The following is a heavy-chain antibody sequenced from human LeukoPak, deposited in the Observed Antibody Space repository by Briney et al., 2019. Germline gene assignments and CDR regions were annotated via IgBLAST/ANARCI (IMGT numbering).Heavy chain of an antibody. D-gene: IGHD6-13*01. CDR3: ARGMRGSDSSFDF. CDR2: IYDSGST. V-gene: IGHV4-39*07. CDR1: GDSSDNNGFY. J-gene: IGHJ4*02. Sequence: SETLSHTCTVSGDSSDNNGFYWGWVRQPPGKGLEWIGNIYDSGSTYYNPSLKSRVTTSVDTSKNQFSLKLSSVTAADTAVYYCARGMRGSDSSFDFWGQGTLVTVSS.